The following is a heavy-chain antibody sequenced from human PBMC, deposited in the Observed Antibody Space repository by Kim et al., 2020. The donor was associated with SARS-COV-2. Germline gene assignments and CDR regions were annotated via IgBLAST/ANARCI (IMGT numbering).Heavy chain of an antibody. D-gene: IGHD3-3*01. Sequence: ASVKVSCKVSGYTLTELSMHWVRQAPGKGLEWMGGFDPEDGETIYAQKFQGRVTMTEDTSTDTAYMELSSLRSEDTAVYYCATVDDFASSVHFDYWGQGTLVTVSS. J-gene: IGHJ4*02. CDR2: FDPEDGET. CDR3: ATVDDFASSVHFDY. CDR1: GYTLTELS. V-gene: IGHV1-24*01.